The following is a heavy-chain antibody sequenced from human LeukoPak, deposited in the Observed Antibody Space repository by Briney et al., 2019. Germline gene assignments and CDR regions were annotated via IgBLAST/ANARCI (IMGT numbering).Heavy chain of an antibody. CDR1: GGSVSSGSYY. CDR3: ARVSYSSSWYYFDY. D-gene: IGHD6-13*01. J-gene: IGHJ4*02. Sequence: SETLSLTCTVSGGSVSSGSYYWSWIRQPPGKGLEWIGYIYYSGSTNYNPSLKSRVTISVDTSKNQFSLKLSSVAAADTAVYYCARVSYSSSWYYFDYWGQGTLVTVSS. V-gene: IGHV4-61*01. CDR2: IYYSGST.